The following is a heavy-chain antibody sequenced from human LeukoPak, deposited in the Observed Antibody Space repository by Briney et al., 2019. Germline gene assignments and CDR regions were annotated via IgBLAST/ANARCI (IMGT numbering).Heavy chain of an antibody. CDR2: VYNSGST. CDR1: GGSINSYY. CDR3: ARLRSGMDV. Sequence: SETLSLTCTVSGGSINSYYWTWIRQPPGKGLEWIANVYNSGSTNYNPSLKSRVTISVDMFKNQFSLKLTSVTSADTAVYYCARLRSGMDVWGQGTTVTVSS. V-gene: IGHV4-59*01. J-gene: IGHJ6*02.